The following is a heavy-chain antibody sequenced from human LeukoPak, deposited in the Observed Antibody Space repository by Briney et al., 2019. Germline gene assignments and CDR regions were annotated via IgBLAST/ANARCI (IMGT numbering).Heavy chain of an antibody. CDR1: GDSVSSNSAA. Sequence: SQTLSLTCAISGDSVSSNSAAWNWIRQSPSRGLEWLGRTYYRSKWYNDYAVSVKSRITINPDTSKNQFSLQLNSVTPEDTAVYYCARTRYSSSWKYYYYYGMDVWGQGTTVTVSS. J-gene: IGHJ6*02. CDR3: ARTRYSSSWKYYYYYGMDV. D-gene: IGHD6-13*01. V-gene: IGHV6-1*01. CDR2: TYYRSKWYN.